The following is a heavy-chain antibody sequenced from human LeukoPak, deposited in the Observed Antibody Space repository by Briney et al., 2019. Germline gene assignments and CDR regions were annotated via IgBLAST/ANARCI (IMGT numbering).Heavy chain of an antibody. V-gene: IGHV4-4*07. Sequence: PSETLSLTCTVSGGSISSYYWSWIRQPAGKGLEWIGRIYTSGSTNYNPSLKSRVTMSVDTSKNQFSLKLSSVTAADTAVYYCARGVLWFGETYAQDAFDIWGQGTMVTVSS. CDR2: IYTSGST. D-gene: IGHD3-10*01. CDR3: ARGVLWFGETYAQDAFDI. J-gene: IGHJ3*02. CDR1: GGSISSYY.